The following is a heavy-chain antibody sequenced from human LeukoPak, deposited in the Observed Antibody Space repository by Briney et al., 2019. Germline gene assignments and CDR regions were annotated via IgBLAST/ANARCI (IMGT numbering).Heavy chain of an antibody. CDR1: GGSFSGYY. Sequence: SETLSLTCAAYGGSFSGYYWSWIRQPPGKGLEWIGEINHSGSTNYNPSLKSRVTISVDTSKNQFSLKLSSVTAADTAVYYCARVGSSSYNWFDPWGQGTLVTVSS. V-gene: IGHV4-34*01. CDR3: ARVGSSSYNWFDP. CDR2: INHSGST. J-gene: IGHJ5*02. D-gene: IGHD6-13*01.